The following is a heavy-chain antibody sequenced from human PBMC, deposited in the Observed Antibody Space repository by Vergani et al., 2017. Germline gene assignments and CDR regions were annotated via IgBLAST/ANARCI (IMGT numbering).Heavy chain of an antibody. CDR3: ARSVVVVPAAMPHDAFDI. CDR2: VDPEDGET. D-gene: IGHD2-2*01. Sequence: EVQLVQSGAEVKKPGATVKISCKVSGYTFTDYYMHWVQQAPGKGLEWMGLVDPEDGETIYAEKFQGRVTITADTSTDTAYMELSSLRSEDTAVYYCARSVVVVPAAMPHDAFDIWGQGTMVTVSS. CDR1: GYTFTDYY. V-gene: IGHV1-69-2*01. J-gene: IGHJ3*02.